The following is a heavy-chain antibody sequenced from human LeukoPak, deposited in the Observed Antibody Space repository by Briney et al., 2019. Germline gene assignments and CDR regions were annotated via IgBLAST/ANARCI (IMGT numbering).Heavy chain of an antibody. D-gene: IGHD3-22*01. Sequence: GGSLRLSCAASGFNFANHAMSWVRQTPGEGLEWVSAISGGGDITYYADSVTGRFTISRDNSKNTLYLQMSSLRVDDTAVYYCVKGPQYYYNSSGYYFQPDDAFDVWGLGTMVTVSS. J-gene: IGHJ3*01. V-gene: IGHV3-23*01. CDR3: VKGPQYYYNSSGYYFQPDDAFDV. CDR2: ISGGGDIT. CDR1: GFNFANHA.